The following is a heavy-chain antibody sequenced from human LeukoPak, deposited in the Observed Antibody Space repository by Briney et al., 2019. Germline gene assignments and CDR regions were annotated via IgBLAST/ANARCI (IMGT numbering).Heavy chain of an antibody. Sequence: SETLSLTCAVYGGSFSGYYWSWIRQPPGKGLEWIGEINHSGSTNYNPSLKSRVTISVDTSKNQFSLKLSSVTAADTAVYYCARETGDSVDYWGQGTLVTVSS. D-gene: IGHD7-27*01. CDR2: INHSGST. CDR1: GGSFSGYY. J-gene: IGHJ4*02. V-gene: IGHV4-34*01. CDR3: ARETGDSVDY.